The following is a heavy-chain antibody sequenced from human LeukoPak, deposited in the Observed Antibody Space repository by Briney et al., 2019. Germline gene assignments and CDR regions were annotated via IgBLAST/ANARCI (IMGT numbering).Heavy chain of an antibody. Sequence: SETLSLTCTVSGGSISSSSYYWGWIRQPPGKGLEWIGSIYYSGSTYYNPSLKSRVTISVDTSKNQFSLKLSSVTAADTAVYYCASGYYDSSGYRGDWGQGTLVTVSS. V-gene: IGHV4-39*01. CDR2: IYYSGST. J-gene: IGHJ4*02. D-gene: IGHD3-22*01. CDR1: GGSISSSSYY. CDR3: ASGYYDSSGYRGD.